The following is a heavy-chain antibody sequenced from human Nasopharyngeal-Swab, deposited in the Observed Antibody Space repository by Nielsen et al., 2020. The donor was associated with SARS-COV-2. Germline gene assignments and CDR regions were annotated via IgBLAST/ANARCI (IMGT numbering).Heavy chain of an antibody. CDR2: IKQDGGEK. D-gene: IGHD6-19*01. CDR1: GFTFSSYW. CDR3: ARDSTVAGHGY. J-gene: IGHJ4*02. V-gene: IGHV3-7*03. Sequence: GGSLRLSCAASGFTFSSYWMSWVRQAPGKGLEWVANIKQDGGEKYYVDSVKGRFTISRDNSKNTLYLQMNSLRADDTAVYYCARDSTVAGHGYWGQGTLVTVSS.